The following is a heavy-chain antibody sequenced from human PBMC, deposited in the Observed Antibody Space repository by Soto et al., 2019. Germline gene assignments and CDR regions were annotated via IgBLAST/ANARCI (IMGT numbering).Heavy chain of an antibody. CDR1: RVTFTSYG. Sequence: VKVSWEASRVTFTSYGSSWLHQSPRKGHEWMGWTSAYNSNTNYAQKLQGRVTMTTDTATSTAYMELRSLRSDDTAVFCCGRIVDTAIVPGLKDYWGQGTLVTVSS. CDR3: GRIVDTAIVPGLKDY. V-gene: IGHV1-18*01. D-gene: IGHD5-18*01. CDR2: TSAYNSNT. J-gene: IGHJ4*02.